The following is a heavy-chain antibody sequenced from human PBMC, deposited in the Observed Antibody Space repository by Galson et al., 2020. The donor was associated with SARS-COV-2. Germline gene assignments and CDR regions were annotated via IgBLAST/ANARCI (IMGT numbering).Heavy chain of an antibody. Sequence: GESLKISCAASGFTFSSYGMHWVRQAPGKGLEWVAVISYAGSNKYYADSVKGRFTISRDNSKNTLYLQMNSRRAEDTAVYYCAKADPTVYDGYDYWGQGTLVTVSS. CDR3: AKADPTVYDGYDY. J-gene: IGHJ4*02. CDR2: ISYAGSNK. CDR1: GFTFSSYG. D-gene: IGHD1-20*01. V-gene: IGHV3-30*18.